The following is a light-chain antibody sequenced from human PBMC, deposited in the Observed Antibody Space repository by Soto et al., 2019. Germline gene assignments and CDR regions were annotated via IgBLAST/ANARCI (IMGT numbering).Light chain of an antibody. CDR3: QSYDSSLSGWV. J-gene: IGLJ3*02. V-gene: IGLV1-40*01. CDR1: SYNIGAGYD. CDR2: GNS. Sequence: QSVLTQPPSVSGAPGQRVTISCTGSSYNIGAGYDVHWYQQLPGTAPKLLIYGNSNRPSGVPDRFSGSKSGTSASLAITGLRAEDEADYYCQSYDSSLSGWVFGAGTKLTVL.